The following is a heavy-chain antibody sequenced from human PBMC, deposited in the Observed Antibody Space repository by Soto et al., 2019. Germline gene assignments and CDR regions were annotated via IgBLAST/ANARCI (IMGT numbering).Heavy chain of an antibody. Sequence: PSETLSLTCTVSCGSISSSSYYWGWIRQPPGKGLEWIGSIYYSGSTYYNPSLKSRVTISVDTSKNQFSLKLSSVTAAYTAVYYCARHTPAISISDHWGQGILVTVS. CDR2: IYYSGST. D-gene: IGHD2-15*01. CDR1: CGSISSSSYY. V-gene: IGHV4-39*01. CDR3: ARHTPAISISDH. J-gene: IGHJ4*02.